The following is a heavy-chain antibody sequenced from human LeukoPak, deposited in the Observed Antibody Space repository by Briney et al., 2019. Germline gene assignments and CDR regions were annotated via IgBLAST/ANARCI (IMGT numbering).Heavy chain of an antibody. CDR3: ASCSGSYWTDYYYYYMDV. V-gene: IGHV4-59*01. Sequence: SETLSLTCTVSGGSISSYYWSWIRQPPGKGLEWIGYIYYSGSTNYNPSLKSRVTISVDTSKYQFSLKLSSVTAADTAVYYCASCSGSYWTDYYYYYMDVWGKGTTVTVSS. D-gene: IGHD1-26*01. CDR1: GGSISSYY. J-gene: IGHJ6*03. CDR2: IYYSGST.